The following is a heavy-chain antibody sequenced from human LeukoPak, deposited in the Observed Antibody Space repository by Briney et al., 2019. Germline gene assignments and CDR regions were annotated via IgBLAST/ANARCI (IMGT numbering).Heavy chain of an antibody. V-gene: IGHV3-33*01. D-gene: IGHD1-1*01. CDR2: IWYDGSNR. J-gene: IGHJ6*04. Sequence: HTGGSLRLSCAASGFTFSGYGMHWVRQAPGKGLEWVAVIWYDGSNRYYTDSVRGRFTISRDNSKNTLYLQMNSLRAEDTAVYYCARWNGNLQGLDVWGKGTTVTVSS. CDR3: ARWNGNLQGLDV. CDR1: GFTFSGYG.